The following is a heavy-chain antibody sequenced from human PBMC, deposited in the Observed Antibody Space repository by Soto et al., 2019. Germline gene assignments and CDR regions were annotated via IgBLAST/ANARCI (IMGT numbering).Heavy chain of an antibody. J-gene: IGHJ2*01. CDR1: GGTFSGYP. D-gene: IGHD6-13*01. V-gene: IGHV1-69*01. CDR2: IIPMFGTA. Sequence: QVQLVQSGAEVKKPGSSVKVSCKASGGTFSGYPISWVRQAPGQGLEWMGGIIPMFGTANYTQKLQGRVTIIADSSTSTAYMELSSLRSEDTAVYYCARDVFSIRARISAAGSTYWFFDLWGRGTLVTVSS. CDR3: ARDVFSIRARISAAGSTYWFFDL.